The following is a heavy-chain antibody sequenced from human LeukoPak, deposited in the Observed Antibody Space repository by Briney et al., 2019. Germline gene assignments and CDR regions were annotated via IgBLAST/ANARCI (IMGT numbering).Heavy chain of an antibody. J-gene: IGHJ4*02. CDR1: GYTFTRYY. D-gene: IGHD2-15*01. Sequence: GASVKVPCKASGYTFTRYYMHWVRQAPGQGLEWMGIINPSDGSTSYAQKFQGRVTITADESTSTAYMELSSLRSEDTAVYYCARDGPGYCSGGSCYSDPGDYWGQGTLVTVSS. CDR3: ARDGPGYCSGGSCYSDPGDY. CDR2: INPSDGST. V-gene: IGHV1-46*01.